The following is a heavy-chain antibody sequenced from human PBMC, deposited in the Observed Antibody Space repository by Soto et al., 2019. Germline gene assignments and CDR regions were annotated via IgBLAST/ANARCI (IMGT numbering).Heavy chain of an antibody. CDR3: ARGGSGSYIDY. D-gene: IGHD3-22*01. CDR2: ISGYDGNT. J-gene: IGHJ4*02. V-gene: IGHV1-18*01. CDR1: GYTFRSYG. Sequence: HVQLVQSEPEVKKPGASVKVSCKASGYTFRSYGINWVRQAPGQGLEWMGWISGYDGNTNYAQMFQGRVTLTTDTSTTTAYXXXXSLRSDDTAVYYCARGGSGSYIDYWGRXXLVTVSS.